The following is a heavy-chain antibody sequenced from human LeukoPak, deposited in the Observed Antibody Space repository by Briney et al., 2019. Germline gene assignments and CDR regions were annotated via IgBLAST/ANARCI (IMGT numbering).Heavy chain of an antibody. Sequence: GRSLRLSCAASGFTFSSYGMHWVRQAPGKGLEWVAVISYDGSNKYYADSVKGRFTISRDNSKNTLYLQMNSLRAEDTAVYYCASALVVQCLGGDYWGQGTLVTVSS. D-gene: IGHD3-22*01. V-gene: IGHV3-30*05. CDR1: GFTFSSYG. CDR3: ASALVVQCLGGDY. J-gene: IGHJ4*02. CDR2: ISYDGSNK.